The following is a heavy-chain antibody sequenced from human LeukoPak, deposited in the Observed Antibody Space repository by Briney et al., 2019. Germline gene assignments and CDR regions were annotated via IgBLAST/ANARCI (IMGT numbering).Heavy chain of an antibody. CDR1: GVSISSGSYY. J-gene: IGHJ4*02. Sequence: PSQTLSLTCTVSGVSISSGSYYWSWIRQPAGKGLEWIGRIYTSGSTNYNPSLKSRVTISVDTSKNQFSLKLSSVTAADTAVYYCARSVGQWLRSNSFDYWGQGTLVTVSS. CDR2: IYTSGST. CDR3: ARSVGQWLRSNSFDY. D-gene: IGHD5-12*01. V-gene: IGHV4-61*02.